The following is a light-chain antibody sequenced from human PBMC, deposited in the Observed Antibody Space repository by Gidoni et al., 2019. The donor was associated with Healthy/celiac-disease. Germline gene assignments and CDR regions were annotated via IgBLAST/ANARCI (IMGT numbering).Light chain of an antibody. V-gene: IGKV4-1*01. CDR3: QQYYSTPYT. Sequence: DIVMTQSPDSLAVALGERATINCTASQSVLYSSNNKNYSTWYQQKPVQPPKLLIYWASTRESGVPDRFSGGGSGTDFTLTSSRLQAEDVAVYYCQQYYSTPYTFGQGTKLEIK. CDR2: WAS. J-gene: IGKJ2*01. CDR1: QSVLYSSNNKNY.